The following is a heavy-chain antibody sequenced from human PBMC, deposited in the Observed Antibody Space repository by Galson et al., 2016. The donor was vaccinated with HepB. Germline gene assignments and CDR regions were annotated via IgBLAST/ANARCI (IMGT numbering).Heavy chain of an antibody. CDR3: ARERDREIFSNDPPAHYGLDV. Sequence: SVKVSCKASGYSFTRYRLSWVRQAPGQGLEWMGWISAFNGLTEYTEKAQGRVTMTTDTSTSTAYMELRSLRSDDTAVYYCARERDREIFSNDPPAHYGLDVWGQGTAVTVSS. V-gene: IGHV1-18*01. D-gene: IGHD1-1*01. J-gene: IGHJ6*02. CDR1: GYSFTRYR. CDR2: ISAFNGLT.